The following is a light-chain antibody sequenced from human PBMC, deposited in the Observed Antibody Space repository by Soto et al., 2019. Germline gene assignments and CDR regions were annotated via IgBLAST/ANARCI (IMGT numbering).Light chain of an antibody. J-gene: IGKJ5*01. V-gene: IGKV2-28*01. CDR3: MQALQTPIT. CDR2: LGS. Sequence: DIVMTQSPRSLSVTPGEPASISCRSSQSLVHSNGNTYLDWYLQKPGQSPQLLIYLGSNRASGVPDRFSGRRSGTDFTLKISRVEAEDVGVYDCMQALQTPITFGQGTRLEIK. CDR1: QSLVHSNGNTY.